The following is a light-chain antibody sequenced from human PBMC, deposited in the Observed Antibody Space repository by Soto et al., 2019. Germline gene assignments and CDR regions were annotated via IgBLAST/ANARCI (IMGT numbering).Light chain of an antibody. J-gene: IGLJ2*01. CDR3: SSYTSSSLPTV. Sequence: QSVLTQPASVSGSPGQSITLSCTGTSSDVGGYNYVSWYQHHPGKAPKLMIYDVSNRPSGVSNRFSGSKSGNTASLTISGLQAEDAADYYCSSYTSSSLPTVFGGGTQLTVL. V-gene: IGLV2-14*03. CDR1: SSDVGGYNY. CDR2: DVS.